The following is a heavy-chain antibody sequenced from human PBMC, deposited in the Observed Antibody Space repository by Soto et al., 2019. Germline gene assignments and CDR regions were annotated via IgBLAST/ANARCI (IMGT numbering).Heavy chain of an antibody. V-gene: IGHV3-11*01. CDR3: ARVRSTPYNVVVVAATLDY. CDR2: ISSSGSTI. CDR1: GFTFSDYY. Sequence: PGGSLRLSCAASGFTFSDYYMSWIRQAPGKGPEWVSYISSSGSTIYYADSVKGRFTISRDNAKNSLYLQMNSLRAEDTAVYYCARVRSTPYNVVVVAATLDYWGQGTLVTVSS. J-gene: IGHJ4*02. D-gene: IGHD2-15*01.